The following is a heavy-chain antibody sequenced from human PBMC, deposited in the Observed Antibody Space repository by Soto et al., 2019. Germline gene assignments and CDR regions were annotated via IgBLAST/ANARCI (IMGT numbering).Heavy chain of an antibody. CDR2: IYYSGST. J-gene: IGHJ6*02. CDR3: AKPGNYGSSGYYADV. CDR1: GGSISSGGYY. Sequence: SETLSLTCTVSGGSISSGGYYWSWIRQHPGKGLEWIGYIYYSGSTYYNPSLKSRVTISVDTSKNQFSLKLSSVTAADTAVDYCAKPGNYGSSGYYADVWGQWTTVTVSS. D-gene: IGHD3-22*01. V-gene: IGHV4-31*03.